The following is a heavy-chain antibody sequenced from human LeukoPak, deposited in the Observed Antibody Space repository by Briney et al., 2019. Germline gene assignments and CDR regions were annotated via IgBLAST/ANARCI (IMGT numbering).Heavy chain of an antibody. CDR3: ARTVAGYYFDY. V-gene: IGHV4-30-4*08. CDR1: GGSISSGDYY. Sequence: SQTLSLTCTVSGGSISSGDYYWSWIRQPPGKGLEWIGYIYYSGSTYYNPSLKSRVTISVDTPKNQFSLKLSSVTAADTAVYYCARTVAGYYFDYWGQGTLVTVSS. J-gene: IGHJ4*02. D-gene: IGHD4-17*01. CDR2: IYYSGST.